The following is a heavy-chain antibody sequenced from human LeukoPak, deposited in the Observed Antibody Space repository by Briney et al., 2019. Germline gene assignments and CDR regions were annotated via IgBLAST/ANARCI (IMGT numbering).Heavy chain of an antibody. V-gene: IGHV1-69*13. D-gene: IGHD6-19*01. CDR2: IIPIFGTA. CDR3: AREYSSGWNAFDI. Sequence: GASVNVSCKASGGTFSSYAISWVRQAPGQGLEWMGGIIPIFGTANYAQKFQGRVTITADESTSTAYMELSSLRSEDTAVYYCAREYSSGWNAFDIWGQGTMVTVSS. J-gene: IGHJ3*02. CDR1: GGTFSSYA.